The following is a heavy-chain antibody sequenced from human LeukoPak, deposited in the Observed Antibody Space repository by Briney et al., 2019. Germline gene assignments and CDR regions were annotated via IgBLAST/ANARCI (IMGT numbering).Heavy chain of an antibody. CDR1: GGSISSYY. J-gene: IGHJ5*02. D-gene: IGHD3-3*01. CDR3: ARTNCDFWSGYGTWFDP. Sequence: SETLSLTCTVSGGSISSYYWSWIRQPPGKGLEWIGYIYYSGSTNYNPSLKSRVTISVDTSKNQFSLKLSSVTAADTAVYYCARTNCDFWSGYGTWFDPWGQGTLVTVSS. CDR2: IYYSGST. V-gene: IGHV4-59*08.